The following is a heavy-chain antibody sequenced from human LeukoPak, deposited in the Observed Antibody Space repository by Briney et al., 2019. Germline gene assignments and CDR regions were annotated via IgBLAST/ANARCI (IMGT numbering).Heavy chain of an antibody. V-gene: IGHV4-59*01. CDR1: GGSISSYY. CDR2: IYYSGST. CDR3: ARGFNRSYWYFDL. Sequence: SETLSLTCTVSGGSISSYYWSWIRQPPGKGLEWIGYIYYSGSTNYNPSLKSRVTIPVDTSKNQFSLKLSSVTAADTAVYYWARGFNRSYWYFDLWGRGTLVTVSS. D-gene: IGHD1-14*01. J-gene: IGHJ2*01.